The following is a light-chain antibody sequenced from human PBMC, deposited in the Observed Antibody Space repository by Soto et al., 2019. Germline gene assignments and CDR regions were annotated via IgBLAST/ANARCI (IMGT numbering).Light chain of an antibody. Sequence: EIVMTQSPATLSLSPWERAPLXCKASQSVSGNLAWYQQQPGEAPRLLIYGAYTRATGIPARFSGSGSGTEFTLTISSLQSEDFAVYYCQQYNNWPPEVTFGPGTKVDIK. CDR2: GAY. CDR1: QSVSGN. V-gene: IGKV3-15*01. CDR3: QQYNNWPPEVT. J-gene: IGKJ3*01.